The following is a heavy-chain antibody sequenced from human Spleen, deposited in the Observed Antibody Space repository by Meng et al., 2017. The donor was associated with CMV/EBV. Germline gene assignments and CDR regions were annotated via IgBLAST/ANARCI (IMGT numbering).Heavy chain of an antibody. CDR2: IFHSGST. J-gene: IGHJ4*02. V-gene: IGHV4-4*02. CDR1: GGSISSSNW. CDR3: ASSLWGPPNY. D-gene: IGHD7-27*01. Sequence: SLTCTISGGSISSSNWWTWVRQLPGKGLEWIGEIFHSGSTNYNPSLKSRVTMSVDKSNNQFSLNLRSVTAADTAVYYCASSLWGPPNYWGQGTLVTVSS.